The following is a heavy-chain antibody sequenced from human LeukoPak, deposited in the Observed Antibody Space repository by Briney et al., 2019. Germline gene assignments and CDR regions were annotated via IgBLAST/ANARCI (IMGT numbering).Heavy chain of an antibody. D-gene: IGHD6-19*01. J-gene: IGHJ4*02. CDR2: MYHSGST. CDR1: GYSISNAYY. V-gene: IGHV4-38-2*01. CDR3: VRHPRYSTGWAIDY. Sequence: SETLSLTCAVSGYSISNAYYWGWIRQPPRKGLEWIASMYHSGSTYYNPSLKSRVTISVDTSKNQFSLKLNSVTAADTAVYYCVRHPRYSTGWAIDYWGQGTLVTVSS.